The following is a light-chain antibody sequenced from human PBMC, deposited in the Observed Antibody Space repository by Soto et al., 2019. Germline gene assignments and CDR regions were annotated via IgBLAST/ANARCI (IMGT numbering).Light chain of an antibody. V-gene: IGKV1-8*01. CDR1: QGISSY. J-gene: IGKJ1*01. Sequence: AIRMTQSPSSFSASTGDRVTITCRASQGISSYLAWYQQKPGKAPKLLVYAASTLQYGVPSRFSGSGSGTDFTLTISCLQSEDFAVYYCQQSNTWPPWTFGQGTKVEIK. CDR3: QQSNTWPPWT. CDR2: AAS.